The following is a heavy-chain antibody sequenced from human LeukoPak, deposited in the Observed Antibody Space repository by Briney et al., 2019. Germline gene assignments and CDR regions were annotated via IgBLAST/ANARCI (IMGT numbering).Heavy chain of an antibody. V-gene: IGHV4-38-2*02. D-gene: IGHD3-10*01. Sequence: SETLSLTCTVSGYSISSGYYWGWIRQPPGKGLEWIGSIYHSGSTYYNPSLKSRVTISVDTSKNQFSLKLSSVTAADTAVYYCARTARITMVRGAHFDYWGQGTLVTVSS. J-gene: IGHJ4*02. CDR3: ARTARITMVRGAHFDY. CDR2: IYHSGST. CDR1: GYSISSGYY.